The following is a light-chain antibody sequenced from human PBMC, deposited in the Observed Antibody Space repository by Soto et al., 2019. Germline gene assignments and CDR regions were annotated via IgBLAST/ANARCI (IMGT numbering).Light chain of an antibody. Sequence: EIVLTQSPATLSLSPGERATLSCRASQSFGTYLAWYQHKPGQAPRLLIYDVSNRATGIPARFSGSGSGTDFALTISSLEPEDSAVYYCQLRGETFGQGTKVEIK. V-gene: IGKV3-11*01. CDR2: DVS. CDR3: QLRGET. CDR1: QSFGTY. J-gene: IGKJ1*01.